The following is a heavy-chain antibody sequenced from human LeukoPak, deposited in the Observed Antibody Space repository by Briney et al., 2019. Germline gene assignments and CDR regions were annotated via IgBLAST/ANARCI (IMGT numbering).Heavy chain of an antibody. CDR1: GGSISSGGYF. Sequence: PSETLSLTCTVSGGSISSGGYFWSWIRLHPGNGLEWIANIYHTGITHDNPSLRGRVAISLDTSANQFSLRLSSVTAADTAVYFCARATHYSASTGGSYMDVWGQGTTVTVSS. CDR3: ARATHYSASTGGSYMDV. CDR2: IYHTGIT. D-gene: IGHD3-22*01. V-gene: IGHV4-31*03. J-gene: IGHJ6*03.